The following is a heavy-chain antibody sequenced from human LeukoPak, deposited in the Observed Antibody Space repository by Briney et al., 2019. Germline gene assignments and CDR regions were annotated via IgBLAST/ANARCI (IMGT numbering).Heavy chain of an antibody. D-gene: IGHD2-2*01. CDR3: AKGYCSSTSCYRGIRLDY. Sequence: GGSLRLSCAASGFTFSSYAMSWVRQAPGKGLEWVSAISGSGGSTYYADSVKGRFTISRDNSKNTLYLPMNSLRAEDTAVYYCAKGYCSSTSCYRGIRLDYWGQGTLVTVSS. J-gene: IGHJ4*02. CDR2: ISGSGGST. V-gene: IGHV3-23*01. CDR1: GFTFSSYA.